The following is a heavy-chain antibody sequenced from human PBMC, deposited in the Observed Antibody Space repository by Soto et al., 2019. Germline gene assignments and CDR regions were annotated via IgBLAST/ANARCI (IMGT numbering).Heavy chain of an antibody. Sequence: ASVKVSCKASGYTFTNYYFHWVRQAPGQGLEWMGTINPSDGSTTYAQKFQGRVTMTWDTSTTTVYMERSRLRSEDTAVYWCARGLRSGWSSTFDYWGQGTLVTVSS. D-gene: IGHD6-19*01. J-gene: IGHJ4*02. CDR3: ARGLRSGWSSTFDY. CDR2: INPSDGST. V-gene: IGHV1-46*03. CDR1: GYTFTNYY.